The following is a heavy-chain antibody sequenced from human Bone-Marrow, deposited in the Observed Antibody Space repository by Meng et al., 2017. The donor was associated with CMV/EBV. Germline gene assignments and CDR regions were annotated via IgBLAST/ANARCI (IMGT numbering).Heavy chain of an antibody. J-gene: IGHJ3*02. CDR1: GFTFSSYG. CDR2: IRYGGSNK. V-gene: IGHV3-30*02. D-gene: IGHD2-2*02. CDR3: AKGSYCSSTSCYRGAFDI. Sequence: GGSLRLSCAASGFTFSSYGMHWVRQAPGKGLEWVAFIRYGGSNKYYADSVKGRFTISRDNSKNTLYLQMNSLRAEDTAVYYCAKGSYCSSTSCYRGAFDIWGQGTMVTVSS.